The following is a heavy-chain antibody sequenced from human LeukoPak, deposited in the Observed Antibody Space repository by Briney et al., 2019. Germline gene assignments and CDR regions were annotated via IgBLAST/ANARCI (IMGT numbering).Heavy chain of an antibody. CDR2: ISGSGGST. CDR3: AKDRSSSWYTAFDY. J-gene: IGHJ4*02. Sequence: PGGSLRLSCAASGFTFSSFSMNWVRQAPGKGLEWVSAISGSGGSTYYADSVKGRFTISRDNSKNTLYLQMNSLRAEDTAVFYCAKDRSSSWYTAFDYWGQGTLVTVSS. CDR1: GFTFSSFS. D-gene: IGHD6-13*01. V-gene: IGHV3-23*01.